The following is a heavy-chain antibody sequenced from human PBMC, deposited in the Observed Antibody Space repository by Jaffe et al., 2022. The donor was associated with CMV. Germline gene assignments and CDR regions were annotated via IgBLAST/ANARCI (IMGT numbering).Heavy chain of an antibody. V-gene: IGHV4-34*01. J-gene: IGHJ6*02. CDR1: GGSFSGYY. Sequence: QVQLQQWGAGLLKPSETLSLTCAVYGGSFSGYYWSWIRQPPGKGLEWIGEINHSGSTNYNPSLKSRVTISVDTSKNQFSLKLSSVTAADTAVYYCARGMGENSAAGPSVDVWGQGTTVTVSS. CDR3: ARGMGENSAAGPSVDV. D-gene: IGHD6-13*01. CDR2: INHSGST.